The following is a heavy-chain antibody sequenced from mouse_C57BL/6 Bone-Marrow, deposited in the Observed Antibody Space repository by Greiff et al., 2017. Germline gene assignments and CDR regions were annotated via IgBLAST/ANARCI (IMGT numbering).Heavy chain of an antibody. CDR1: GYTFTSYG. CDR2: IYPRSGNT. CDR3: ARDPITTVVSDY. J-gene: IGHJ2*01. Sequence: LVESGAELARPGASVKLSCKASGYTFTSYGISWVKQRTGQGLEWIGEIYPRSGNTYYNEKFKGKATLTADKSSSTAYMELRSLTSEDSAVYFCARDPITTVVSDYWGQGTTLTVSS. V-gene: IGHV1-81*01. D-gene: IGHD1-1*01.